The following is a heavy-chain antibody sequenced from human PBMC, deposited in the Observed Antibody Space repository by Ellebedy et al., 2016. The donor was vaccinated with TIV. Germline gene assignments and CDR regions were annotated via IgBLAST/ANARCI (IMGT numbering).Heavy chain of an antibody. CDR2: ISYDGSNK. CDR1: GFTFSSYG. D-gene: IGHD2-2*01. J-gene: IGHJ6*03. Sequence: GESLKISCAASGFTFSSYGMHWVRQAPGKGLEWVAVISYDGSNKYYADSVKGRFTISRDNSKNTLYLQMNSLRAEDTAVYYCARASNYYMDVWGKGTTVTASS. V-gene: IGHV3-30*03. CDR3: ARASNYYMDV.